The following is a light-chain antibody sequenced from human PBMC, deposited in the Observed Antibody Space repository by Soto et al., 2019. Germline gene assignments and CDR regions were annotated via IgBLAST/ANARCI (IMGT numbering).Light chain of an antibody. J-gene: IGKJ1*01. CDR1: QSVSSSF. V-gene: IGKV3-20*01. CDR3: PQYGSSLWT. Sequence: EIVLTQSAGTLSLSPGERATLSCRASQSVSSSFLAWYQQKPGQAPRLLIYGASSRATGIPDRFSGSGSGTDFTLTISRLEPEDFAVYYCPQYGSSLWTFGQGGKVDIK. CDR2: GAS.